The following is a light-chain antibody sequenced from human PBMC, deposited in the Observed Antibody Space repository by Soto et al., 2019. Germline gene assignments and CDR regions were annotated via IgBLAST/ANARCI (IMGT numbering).Light chain of an antibody. CDR1: QSVSSN. CDR3: QQYNDWPPYT. CDR2: ATS. Sequence: ETLMTQSPATLSVTPGERVTLSCRASQSVSSNFAWYQQKPGQTPSLLMYATSVQATGVPPRFSGSGSETDFTLTISSLQSEDFAVYYCQQYNDWPPYTFGQGTKLEIK. V-gene: IGKV3-15*01. J-gene: IGKJ2*01.